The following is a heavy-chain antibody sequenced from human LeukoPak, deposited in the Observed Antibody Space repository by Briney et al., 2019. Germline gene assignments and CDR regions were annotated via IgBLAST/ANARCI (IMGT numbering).Heavy chain of an antibody. CDR2: IYPDDSDT. V-gene: IGHV5-51*01. CDR1: GYSFTSYW. CDR3: AKHTEGTGSTTRHPYYMDV. Sequence: GESLKISCKGSGYSFTSYWIGWVRQMPGKGLEWMGIIYPDDSDTRYSPSFQGQVTISADKSISTAYLQWSSLKASDTAMYYCAKHTEGTGSTTRHPYYMDVWGKGTTVTVSS. D-gene: IGHD3-9*01. J-gene: IGHJ6*03.